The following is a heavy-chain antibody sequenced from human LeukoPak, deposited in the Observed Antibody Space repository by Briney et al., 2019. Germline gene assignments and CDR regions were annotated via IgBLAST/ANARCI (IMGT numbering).Heavy chain of an antibody. D-gene: IGHD6-6*01. V-gene: IGHV1-18*01. CDR2: LSTYDGDT. CDR3: ARDLGPRGSSSPLGY. Sequence: ASVTVSCKASGYFFTTYGISWVRQAPGQGLEWMGWLSTYDGDTNYAQKLQGRVTMTTDTPTTTAYMELRSLRSDDTAVYYCARDLGPRGSSSPLGYWGQGTLVTVSS. J-gene: IGHJ4*02. CDR1: GYFFTTYG.